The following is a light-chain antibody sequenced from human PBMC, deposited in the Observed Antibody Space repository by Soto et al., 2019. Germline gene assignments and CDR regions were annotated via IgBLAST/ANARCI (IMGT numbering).Light chain of an antibody. CDR1: QGIRND. CDR2: AAS. J-gene: IGKJ1*01. Sequence: AIQMTQSPSSLSASLGDRVTITCRASQGIRNDLGWYQQKPGKAPRLLIYAASSLQSGVPSKFSVRGSGTYFTLTISSLQPEDFATYYCLQDYSYPWTFGQGTKVEI. CDR3: LQDYSYPWT. V-gene: IGKV1-6*01.